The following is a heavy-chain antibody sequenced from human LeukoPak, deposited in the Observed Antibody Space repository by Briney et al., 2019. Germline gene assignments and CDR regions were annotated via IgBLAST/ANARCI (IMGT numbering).Heavy chain of an antibody. CDR2: IYYSGSP. CDR3: ATWRTAKTGFDY. D-gene: IGHD1-1*01. CDR1: GGSISNNNYY. V-gene: IGHV4-39*01. Sequence: ETLSLTCTVSGGSISNNNYYWAWIRQPPGKGLECIGSIYYSGSPYYNPSLKSRVTISVDTSKNQFSLRLSSVTAADTAVYYCATWRTAKTGFDYWGQGTLVAVSS. J-gene: IGHJ4*02.